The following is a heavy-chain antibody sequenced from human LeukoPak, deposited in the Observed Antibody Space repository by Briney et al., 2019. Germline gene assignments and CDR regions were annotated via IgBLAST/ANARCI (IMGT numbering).Heavy chain of an antibody. CDR3: TLTTFGVVYYFDY. CDR1: GFTFSSYA. CDR2: ISYDGINQ. D-gene: IGHD1/OR15-1a*01. V-gene: IGHV3-30*04. Sequence: PGGSLSLSCATSGFTFSSYAMHWVRQAPGKGLEWVALISYDGINQYYADSVKGRFIISRDNSKNTLYLQLNSLRLKDTAVYYCTLTTFGVVYYFDYWGKGTLVTVSS. J-gene: IGHJ4*02.